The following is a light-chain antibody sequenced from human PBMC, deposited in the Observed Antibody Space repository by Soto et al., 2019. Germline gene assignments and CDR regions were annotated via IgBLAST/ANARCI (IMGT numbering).Light chain of an antibody. CDR1: SSDVGGYNY. CDR3: SAYTSTSTLI. Sequence: QSVLTQPASVSGSPGQSITISCTGTSSDVGGYNYVSWYKQFPGKAPQLIIYEVSYRPSGISNRFSGSKSGNTASLTISGLQAEDEAHYFCSAYTSTSTLIFGGGTKLTVL. CDR2: EVS. J-gene: IGLJ2*01. V-gene: IGLV2-14*01.